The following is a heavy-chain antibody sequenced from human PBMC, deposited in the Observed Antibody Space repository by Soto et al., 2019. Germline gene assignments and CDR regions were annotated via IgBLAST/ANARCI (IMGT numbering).Heavy chain of an antibody. CDR3: ARVGRQLFGDHGMEV. V-gene: IGHV1-8*01. CDR1: GYTFTTYE. D-gene: IGHD3-10*01. CDR2: MSPSSGNT. Sequence: QVQLVQSGAEVKKPGASVKVSCKASGYTFTTYEINWVRQVPGQGLEWMGWMSPSSGNTGYVDQFRGRVTMTSNTSMTTADMELSILRSADTAVYYCARVGRQLFGDHGMEVWGQGTTVTVSS. J-gene: IGHJ6*02.